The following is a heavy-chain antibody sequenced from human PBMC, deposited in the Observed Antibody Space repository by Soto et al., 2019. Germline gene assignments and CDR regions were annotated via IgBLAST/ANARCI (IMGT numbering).Heavy chain of an antibody. CDR3: ARDSSGRANFDY. CDR2: TSAYMVT. CDR1: GYTFTSSG. J-gene: IGHJ4*02. D-gene: IGHD6-19*01. V-gene: IGHV1-18*01. Sequence: QVQLVQSGGEVKKPGASVKVSCKASGYTFTSSGISWVRQAPGQGLEWMGWTSAYMVTNYAQKFQGRVTMTTDTSTSTPYMELRSLRSDDTAVYYCARDSSGRANFDYWGQGTLVTVSS.